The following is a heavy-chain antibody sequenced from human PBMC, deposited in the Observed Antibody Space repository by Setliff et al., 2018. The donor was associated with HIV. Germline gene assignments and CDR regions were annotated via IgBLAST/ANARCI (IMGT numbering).Heavy chain of an antibody. CDR2: IHPIFGTT. D-gene: IGHD3-3*01. J-gene: IGHJ4*02. CDR3: ARGIPRGTVFGVVGYFDY. CDR1: GGTFSSYI. V-gene: IGHV1-69*13. Sequence: GASVKVSCKASGGTFSSYITAWVRQAPGQGLEWMGGIHPIFGTTNYARDFMGRVSITADESTNTAYMELSSLRSDDSAIYCARGIPRGTVFGVVGYFDYWGQGTPVTVSS.